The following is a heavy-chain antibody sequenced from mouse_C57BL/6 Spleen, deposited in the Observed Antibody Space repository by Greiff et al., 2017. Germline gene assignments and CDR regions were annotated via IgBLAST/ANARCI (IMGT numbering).Heavy chain of an antibody. Sequence: VQLQQSGPELVKPGASVKISCKASGYSFTDYNMNWVKQSPGKGLEWIGVINPNYGTTSYNQKFKGKATLTVDQSSSTAYMQLNSLTSEDSAVYDCARSLILPYYMDYWGQGTTLTVSS. D-gene: IGHD1-1*01. CDR2: INPNYGTT. J-gene: IGHJ2*01. CDR1: GYSFTDYN. V-gene: IGHV1-39*01. CDR3: ARSLILPYYMDY.